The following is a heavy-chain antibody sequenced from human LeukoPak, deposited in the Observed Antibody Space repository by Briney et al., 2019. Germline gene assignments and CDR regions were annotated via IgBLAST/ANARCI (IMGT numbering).Heavy chain of an antibody. D-gene: IGHD6-19*01. CDR3: ARVSSVWDAFDI. Sequence: PGGSLRLSCAASGXIFTNYWMHWVRQAPGKGLVWVSRINSDGSSASYADSVKGQFTISRDNAKNTLYLQMNSLRAEDTAVYYCARVSSVWDAFDIWGQGTVVTVSS. CDR2: INSDGSSA. CDR1: GXIFTNYW. J-gene: IGHJ3*02. V-gene: IGHV3-74*01.